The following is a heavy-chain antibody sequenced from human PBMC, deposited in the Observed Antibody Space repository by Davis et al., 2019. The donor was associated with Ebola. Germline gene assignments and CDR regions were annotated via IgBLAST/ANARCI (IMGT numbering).Heavy chain of an antibody. CDR1: GGSISSSSYY. V-gene: IGHV4-39*07. CDR3: AREGSGYSSSPMMLWVF. Sequence: PSETLSLTCTVSGGSISSSSYYWGWIRQPPGKGLEWIGSIYYSGSTYYNPSLKSRVTISVDTSKNQFSLKLSSVTAADTAVYYCAREGSGYSSSPMMLWVFWGQGTMVTVSS. CDR2: IYYSGST. J-gene: IGHJ3*01. D-gene: IGHD6-6*01.